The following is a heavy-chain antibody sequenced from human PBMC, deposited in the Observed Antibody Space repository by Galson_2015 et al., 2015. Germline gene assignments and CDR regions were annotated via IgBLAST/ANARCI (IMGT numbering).Heavy chain of an antibody. CDR3: ARGVGTHYYYYMDV. D-gene: IGHD1-14*01. CDR1: GYTFTGYC. Sequence: SVKVSCKASGYTFTGYCVHWVRQAPGQGLEWMGWINPNSGGTNYAQKFQGWVTMTRDTSISTAYMELSRLKSDDTAVYYCARGVGTHYYYYMDVWGKGTTVTVSS. CDR2: INPNSGGT. V-gene: IGHV1-2*04. J-gene: IGHJ6*03.